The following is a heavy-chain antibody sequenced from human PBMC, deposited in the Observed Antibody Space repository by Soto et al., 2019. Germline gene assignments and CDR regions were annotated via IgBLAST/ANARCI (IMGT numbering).Heavy chain of an antibody. V-gene: IGHV4-59*01. CDR2: VYYSGTT. J-gene: IGHJ3*01. CDR3: ARDRSDGYYYGAFDV. D-gene: IGHD3-22*01. Sequence: SQPNPLTYTVSGGSMKNYYWSRIRQTTGKGLEWIGYVYYSGTTNYNPSLKSRVTIAIDKSKNQFSLKMNYVTAADTAVYYCARDRSDGYYYGAFDVWGPGTLVTVSS. CDR1: GGSMKNYY.